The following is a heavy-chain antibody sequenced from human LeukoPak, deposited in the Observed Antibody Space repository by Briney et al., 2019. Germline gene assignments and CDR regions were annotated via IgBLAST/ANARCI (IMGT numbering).Heavy chain of an antibody. J-gene: IGHJ3*02. CDR1: GFTFSSYA. D-gene: IGHD6-19*01. V-gene: IGHV3-20*04. CDR3: ARARIAVAGNDAFDI. Sequence: GGSLRLSCAASGFTFSSYAMSWVRQAPGKGLEWVSGINWNGGSTGYADSVKGRFTISRDNAKNSLYLQMNSLRAEDTALYYCARARIAVAGNDAFDIWGQGTMVTVSS. CDR2: INWNGGST.